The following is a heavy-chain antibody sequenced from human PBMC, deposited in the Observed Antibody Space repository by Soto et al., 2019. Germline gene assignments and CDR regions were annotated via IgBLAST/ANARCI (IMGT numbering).Heavy chain of an antibody. CDR1: GYTFTSYG. D-gene: IGHD6-19*01. V-gene: IGHV1-18*01. CDR2: ISAYNGNT. J-gene: IGHJ4*02. Sequence: ASVKVSCKASGYTFTSYGISWVRQAPGQGLEWMGWISAYNGNTNYAQKLQGRVTMTTDTSTSTAYMELRSLRSDDTAVYYCARDLKRQWLAHKVLYYFDYWGQGTLVTVSS. CDR3: ARDLKRQWLAHKVLYYFDY.